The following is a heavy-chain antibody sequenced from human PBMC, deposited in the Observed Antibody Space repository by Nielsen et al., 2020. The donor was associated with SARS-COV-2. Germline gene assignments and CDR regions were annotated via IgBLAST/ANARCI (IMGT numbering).Heavy chain of an antibody. CDR3: AKGPLLWFGERRYFQH. J-gene: IGHJ1*01. Sequence: GESLKISCVASGFSFSSYAMNWVRQAPGKGPEWVSTTSGSGGRTYYADSVKGRFTISRDNSKNTLYLQMNSLRAEDTAVYYCAKGPLLWFGERRYFQHWGQGTLVTVSS. D-gene: IGHD3-10*01. CDR2: TSGSGGRT. CDR1: GFSFSSYA. V-gene: IGHV3-23*01.